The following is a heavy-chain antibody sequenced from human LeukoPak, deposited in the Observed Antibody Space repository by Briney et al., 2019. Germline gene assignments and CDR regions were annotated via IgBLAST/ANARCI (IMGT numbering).Heavy chain of an antibody. J-gene: IGHJ4*02. V-gene: IGHV4-4*02. D-gene: IGHD6-19*01. CDR2: IYHSGST. CDR3: ASYADSSGWYYFDY. CDR1: GGSISSSNW. Sequence: SETLSLTCAVSGGSISSSNWWSWVRQPPGKGLEWIGEIYHSGSTNYNPSLKSRVTISVDKSKNQFSLKLSSVTAADTAVYYCASYADSSGWYYFDYWGQGTLVTVSS.